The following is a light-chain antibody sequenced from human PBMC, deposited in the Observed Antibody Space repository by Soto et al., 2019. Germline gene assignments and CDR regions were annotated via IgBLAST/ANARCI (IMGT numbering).Light chain of an antibody. J-gene: IGKJ5*01. CDR2: GAS. V-gene: IGKV3-20*01. CDR3: QQYGSSPMT. CDR1: QSFSSNY. Sequence: EIVLTQSPGTLSLSPGERATLSCRASQSFSSNYLAWYQQKPGQAPRLLIYGASSRATGIPDRFSGSGSGTDFTLTISRLEPEDFAVYYCQQYGSSPMTFGQGTRLEIK.